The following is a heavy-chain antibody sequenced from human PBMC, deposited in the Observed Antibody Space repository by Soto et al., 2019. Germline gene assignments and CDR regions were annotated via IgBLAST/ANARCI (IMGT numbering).Heavy chain of an antibody. D-gene: IGHD6-19*01. Sequence: GASVKVSCKASGGTFSSYTISRVRQAPGQGLEWMGRIIPILGIANYAQKFQGRVTITADKSTSTAYMELSSLRSEDTAVYYCARFSDSSGWSELDYWGQGTLVTVSS. J-gene: IGHJ4*02. CDR3: ARFSDSSGWSELDY. CDR1: GGTFSSYT. CDR2: IIPILGIA. V-gene: IGHV1-69*02.